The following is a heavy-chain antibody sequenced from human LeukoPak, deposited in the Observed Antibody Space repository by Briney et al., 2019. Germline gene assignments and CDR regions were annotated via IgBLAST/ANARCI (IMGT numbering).Heavy chain of an antibody. CDR1: GFTFSSYS. CDR3: ARDREELRYFDWTASDY. Sequence: GGSLRLSCAASGFTFSSYSMNWVRQAPGKGLEWVSSISSSSSYIYYADSVKGRFTISRDNAKNSLYLQMNSLRAEDTAVYYCARDREELRYFDWTASDYWGQGTLVTVSS. J-gene: IGHJ4*02. CDR2: ISSSSSYI. D-gene: IGHD3-9*01. V-gene: IGHV3-21*04.